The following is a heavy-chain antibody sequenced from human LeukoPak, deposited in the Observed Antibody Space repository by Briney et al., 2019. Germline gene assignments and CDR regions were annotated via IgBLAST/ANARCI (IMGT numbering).Heavy chain of an antibody. V-gene: IGHV3-53*01. CDR1: GFTVSSNY. J-gene: IGHJ4*02. CDR2: IYSGGST. CDR3: ARVWYYGSGSYNNYFDY. Sequence: GGSLRLSCAASGFTVSSNYMSWVRQAPGKGLEWVSLIYSGGSTYYADSVKGRFTISRDNSKNTLYLQMNSLRAEDTAVYLCARVWYYGSGSYNNYFDYWGQGTLVTVSS. D-gene: IGHD3-10*01.